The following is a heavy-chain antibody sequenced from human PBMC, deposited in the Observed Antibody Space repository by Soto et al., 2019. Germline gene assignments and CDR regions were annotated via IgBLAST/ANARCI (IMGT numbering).Heavy chain of an antibody. V-gene: IGHV4-59*01. CDR1: GDSISGFH. D-gene: IGHD5-12*01. CDR2: IYSSGST. CDR3: ARDLGGYYWFDP. J-gene: IGHJ5*02. Sequence: QVQLQESGPRLVKPSETLSLTCTVSGDSISGFHLLWIRQPPGKGLQWIGYIYSSGSTMYNPSLKSRVTMSVDTSQNQFSLKLNSVTAADTAVYYCARDLGGYYWFDPWGQGTLVTVSS.